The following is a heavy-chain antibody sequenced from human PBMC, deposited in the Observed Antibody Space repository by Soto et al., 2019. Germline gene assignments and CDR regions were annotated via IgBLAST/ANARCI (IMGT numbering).Heavy chain of an antibody. Sequence: KPSETLSLTCTVSGGSISSGGYYWSWIRQHPGKGLEWIGYIYYSGSTYYNPSLKSRVTISVDMSKNQFSLKLSSVTAADTAVYYCASSSQNRVFDYWGQGTLVTVSS. CDR1: GGSISSGGYY. V-gene: IGHV4-31*03. J-gene: IGHJ4*02. D-gene: IGHD6-6*01. CDR2: IYYSGST. CDR3: ASSSQNRVFDY.